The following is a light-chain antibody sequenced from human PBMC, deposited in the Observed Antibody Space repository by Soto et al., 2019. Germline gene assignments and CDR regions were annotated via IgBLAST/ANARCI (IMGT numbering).Light chain of an antibody. CDR2: DAS. CDR1: QSVSSY. Sequence: VRMTQSPDTLYVSPGERVTLSCRASQSVSSYLAWYQQKRGQAPRLLIYDASNRAIGIPARFSGSGSGTDFTLTISSLQPEDFAVYFCQHRSNWPRLTFGGGTKVDI. J-gene: IGKJ4*01. V-gene: IGKV3-11*01. CDR3: QHRSNWPRLT.